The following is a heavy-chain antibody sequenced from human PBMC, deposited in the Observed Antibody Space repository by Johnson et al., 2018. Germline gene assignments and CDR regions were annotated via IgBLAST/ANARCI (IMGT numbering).Heavy chain of an antibody. CDR1: GASISSYY. Sequence: QVRLQESGPGLVKPSETLSLSCTISGASISSYYWSWIRQSPGEGLQWIGYVYYSGSTNYHPSLRSRVTIPLDSSKNEFSLALRSVTAADTAMYYCATMKHSYDYVVTFDVWGQGKMVIVSS. V-gene: IGHV4-59*03. D-gene: IGHD3-16*01. CDR2: VYYSGST. J-gene: IGHJ3*01. CDR3: ATMKHSYDYVVTFDV.